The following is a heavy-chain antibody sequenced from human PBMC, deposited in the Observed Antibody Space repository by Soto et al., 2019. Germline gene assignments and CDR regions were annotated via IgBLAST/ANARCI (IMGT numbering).Heavy chain of an antibody. Sequence: PGGSLRLSCAASGFTFSSYGMHWVRQAPGKGLEWVAVISYDGSNKYYADSVKGRFTISRDNSKNTLYPQMNSLRAEDTAVYYCAKVHGSYGILYYFDYWGQGTLVPVSS. J-gene: IGHJ4*02. V-gene: IGHV3-30*18. CDR1: GFTFSSYG. D-gene: IGHD2-8*01. CDR3: AKVHGSYGILYYFDY. CDR2: ISYDGSNK.